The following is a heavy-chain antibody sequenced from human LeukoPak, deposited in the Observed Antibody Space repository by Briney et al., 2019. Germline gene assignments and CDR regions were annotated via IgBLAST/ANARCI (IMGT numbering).Heavy chain of an antibody. CDR2: IYSSGST. CDR3: ASTSGTTSQPFGY. CDR1: GGSISSYY. Sequence: KPSETLSLTCTVSGGSISSYYWNWIRQPPGKGLEWIGYIYSSGSTNYNPSLKSRVTISLDTSKNQFSLKLSSVTAADTAVYYCASTSGTTSQPFGYWGQGTLVTVSS. V-gene: IGHV4-4*09. D-gene: IGHD1-1*01. J-gene: IGHJ4*02.